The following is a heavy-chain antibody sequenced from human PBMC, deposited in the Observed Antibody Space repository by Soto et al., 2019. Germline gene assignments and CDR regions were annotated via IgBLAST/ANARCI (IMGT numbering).Heavy chain of an antibody. J-gene: IGHJ4*02. CDR3: AVVKVGFES. D-gene: IGHD2-15*01. CDR2: IRDSGAFS. Sequence: VGSLRLSCAASGFTFSSYAMSWVRQAPGKGLEWVSAIRDSGAFSHYADSVKGRFFISRDNSKNTLFLHINSLRAEDTAVYYCAVVKVGFESWGQGTLVTVSS. V-gene: IGHV3-23*01. CDR1: GFTFSSYA.